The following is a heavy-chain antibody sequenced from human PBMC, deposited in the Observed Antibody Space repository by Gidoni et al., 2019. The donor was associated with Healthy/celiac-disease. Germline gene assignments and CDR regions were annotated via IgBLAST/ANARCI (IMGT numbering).Heavy chain of an antibody. V-gene: IGHV3-30-3*01. J-gene: IGHJ6*02. Sequence: QVQLLESGGGVFRPGGSLDLSFAPSGFTFLVYAMHWVRQAPGKGLEWVAVISYDGSNKYYADSVKGRFTISRDNSKNTLYLQMNSLRAEDTAVYYCARDQVDIVATDYYGMDVWGQGTTVTVSS. CDR1: GFTFLVYA. CDR2: ISYDGSNK. D-gene: IGHD5-12*01. CDR3: ARDQVDIVATDYYGMDV.